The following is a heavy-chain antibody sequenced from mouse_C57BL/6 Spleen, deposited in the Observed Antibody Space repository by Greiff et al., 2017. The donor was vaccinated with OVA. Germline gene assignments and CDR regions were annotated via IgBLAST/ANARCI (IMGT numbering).Heavy chain of an antibody. Sequence: QVQLQQPGAELVRPGSSVKLSCKASGYTFTSYWMVWVKQRPGQGLEWIGNLYPSDSETHYNQKFKDKAKLTVDKSSSTAYMQLSSLTSEDSAVYYCARSDYYGSSYGYFDVWGTGTTVTVSS. D-gene: IGHD1-1*01. CDR2: LYPSDSET. J-gene: IGHJ1*03. CDR1: GYTFTSYW. CDR3: ARSDYYGSSYGYFDV. V-gene: IGHV1-61*01.